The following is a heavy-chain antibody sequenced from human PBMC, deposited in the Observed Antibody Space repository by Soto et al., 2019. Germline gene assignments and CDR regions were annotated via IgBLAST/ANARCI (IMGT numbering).Heavy chain of an antibody. CDR2: MNPNSGNT. D-gene: IGHD4-17*01. CDR3: AREIAVPTVPLPHVHMDV. CDR1: RYAYNCYY. J-gene: IGHJ6*03. V-gene: IGHV1-8*01. Sequence: VKVSSKASRYAYNCYYINWVQQATGQTLEWMGWMNPNSGNTGYAQKFQGRVTMTRNTSISTAYMELSSLRSEDTAVYYCAREIAVPTVPLPHVHMDVWGKGTTVTVSS.